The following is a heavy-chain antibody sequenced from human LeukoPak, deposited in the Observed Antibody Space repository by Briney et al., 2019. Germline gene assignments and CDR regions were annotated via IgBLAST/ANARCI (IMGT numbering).Heavy chain of an antibody. CDR1: GFTFSAYY. D-gene: IGHD4-17*01. V-gene: IGHV1-46*01. CDR2: LNPSRESGT. Sequence: GASVKVSCKTIGFTFSAYYLYWVRQAPGQGLQWVGILNPSRESGTMFAQSFLGRISMTTDKSTSTISLELTSLKSDDTAVYYCARAGGSARPQDYGDYHDGLDVWGQGTVVTVSS. CDR3: ARAGGSARPQDYGDYHDGLDV. J-gene: IGHJ3*01.